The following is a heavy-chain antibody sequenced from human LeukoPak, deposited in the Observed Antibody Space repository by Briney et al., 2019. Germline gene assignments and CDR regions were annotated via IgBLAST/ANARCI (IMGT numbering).Heavy chain of an antibody. CDR3: TRADPVTHSRVGYYYYGMDV. V-gene: IGHV4-39*01. Sequence: SETLSLTCTVSGGSISSSRYSWSWIRQPPGKGLEWIGSIKYSGSTYYNSSLKSRVTIAVDTSKNQFSLKFNSVTAADTAVYFCTRADPVTHSRVGYYYYGMDVWGQGTTVTVSS. J-gene: IGHJ6*02. CDR1: GGSISSSRYS. D-gene: IGHD4-17*01. CDR2: IKYSGST.